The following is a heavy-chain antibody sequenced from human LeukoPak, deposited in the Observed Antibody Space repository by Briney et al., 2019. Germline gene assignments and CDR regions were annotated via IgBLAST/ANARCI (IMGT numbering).Heavy chain of an antibody. CDR1: GGSISSYY. Sequence: SETLSLTCTVSGGSISSYYWSWIRQPPGKGLEWIGYIYYSGSTNYNPSLKRRVTISVDTSKNQFSLKLSSVTAADTAVYYCARDAAAGYSLACWGQGTLVTVSS. CDR2: IYYSGST. D-gene: IGHD6-13*01. V-gene: IGHV4-59*12. J-gene: IGHJ4*02. CDR3: ARDAAAGYSLAC.